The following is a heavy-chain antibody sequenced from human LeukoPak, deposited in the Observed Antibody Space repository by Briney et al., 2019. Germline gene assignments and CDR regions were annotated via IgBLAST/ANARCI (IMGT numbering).Heavy chain of an antibody. CDR1: GFTFSSYE. J-gene: IGHJ2*01. CDR2: ISSSGSTI. CDR3: ARSGGYSYVGYFDL. Sequence: GGSLRLSCAASGFTFSSYEMNWVRQAPGKGLEWVSYISSSGSTIYYADSVKGRFTISRDNAKNSLYLQMNSLRAEDTAVYYCARSGGYSYVGYFDLWGRGTLVTVSS. V-gene: IGHV3-48*03. D-gene: IGHD5-18*01.